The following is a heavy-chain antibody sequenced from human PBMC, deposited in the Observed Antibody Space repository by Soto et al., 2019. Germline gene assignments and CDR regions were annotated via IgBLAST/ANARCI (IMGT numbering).Heavy chain of an antibody. J-gene: IGHJ6*02. CDR1: GFTFSSYA. CDR2: ISGSGGST. Sequence: EVQLLESGGGLVQPGGSLRLSCAASGFTFSSYAMSWVRQAPGKALEWVSAISGSGGSTYYADSVKGRFTISRDNSKNTLYLQMNSLRAEDTAVYYCAKDLGSLFYYYYGMAVWGQGTTVTVSS. D-gene: IGHD7-27*01. CDR3: AKDLGSLFYYYYGMAV. V-gene: IGHV3-23*01.